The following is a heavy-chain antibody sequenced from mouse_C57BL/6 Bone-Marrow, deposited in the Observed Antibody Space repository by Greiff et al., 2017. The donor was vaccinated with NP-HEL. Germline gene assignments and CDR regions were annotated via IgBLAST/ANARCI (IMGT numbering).Heavy chain of an antibody. CDR1: GYTFTEYT. Sequence: LVKPGASVKLSCTASGYTFTEYTIHWVKQRSGQGLEWIGWFYPGSGSIKYNEKFKDKATLTADKSSSTVYMELSRLTSEDSAVYFCARHEGLRYAMDYWGQGTSVTVSS. J-gene: IGHJ4*01. D-gene: IGHD1-1*01. CDR2: FYPGSGSI. V-gene: IGHV1-62-2*01. CDR3: ARHEGLRYAMDY.